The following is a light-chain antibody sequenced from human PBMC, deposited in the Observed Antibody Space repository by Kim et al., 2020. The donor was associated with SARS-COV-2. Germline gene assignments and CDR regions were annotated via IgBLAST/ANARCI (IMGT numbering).Light chain of an antibody. CDR1: SSNIGKYY. CDR2: DNY. V-gene: IGLV1-51*01. J-gene: IGLJ3*02. Sequence: GQKVTSSGSGSSSNIGKYYVSWYQQVPGTVPKLLIYDNYQRPSGIPDRFSGSKSDTSATLGITGLQTGDDADYYCATWDTRLQAVVFGGGTKLTVL. CDR3: ATWDTRLQAVV.